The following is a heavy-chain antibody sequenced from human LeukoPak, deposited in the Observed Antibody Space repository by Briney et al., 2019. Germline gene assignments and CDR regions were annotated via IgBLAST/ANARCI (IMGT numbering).Heavy chain of an antibody. Sequence: SETLSLTCTVSGGSISSYYWSWIRQPPGKGLEWIGYIYYSGSTNYNPSLKSRVTISVDTSKNQFSLKLSSVTAADTAVYYCARAIRTVSGPKRSWFDPWGQGTLVTVSS. D-gene: IGHD1-14*01. CDR3: ARAIRTVSGPKRSWFDP. CDR2: IYYSGST. V-gene: IGHV4-59*01. CDR1: GGSISSYY. J-gene: IGHJ5*02.